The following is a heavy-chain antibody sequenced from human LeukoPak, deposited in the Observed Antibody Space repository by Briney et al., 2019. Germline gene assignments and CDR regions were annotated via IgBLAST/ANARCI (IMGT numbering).Heavy chain of an antibody. D-gene: IGHD1-26*01. CDR2: IYISGTT. CDR1: GYSISSGYS. V-gene: IGHV4-38-2*02. J-gene: IGHJ4*02. Sequence: SETLSLTCTVSGYSISSGYSWGWIRQPPGEGLECIGSIYISGTTHYNPSLKSRVTMSVDTSKTQFSLKLTSVTAADTAVYYCARDPFRSSFDSWGQGTLVTVSS. CDR3: ARDPFRSSFDS.